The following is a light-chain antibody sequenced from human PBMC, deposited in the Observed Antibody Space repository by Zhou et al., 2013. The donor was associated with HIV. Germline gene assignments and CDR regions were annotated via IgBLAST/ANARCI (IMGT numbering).Light chain of an antibody. J-gene: IGKJ2*01. CDR2: AAS. Sequence: DIQLTQSPSFLSASVGDRVTITCRASQGISSYLAWYQQKPGKAPKLLIYAASTLPSGSHQGSAAVGLGQITLSPSAVSQPEDFATYYCQQAHSFPYTFGQGTKLETK. CDR3: QQAHSFPYT. CDR1: QGISSY. V-gene: IGKV1-9*01.